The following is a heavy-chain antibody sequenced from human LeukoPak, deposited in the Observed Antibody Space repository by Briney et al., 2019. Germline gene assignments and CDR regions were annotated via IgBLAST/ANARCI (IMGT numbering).Heavy chain of an antibody. D-gene: IGHD3-10*01. CDR2: IYYSGST. CDR3: ARDQQYYGSLQTHNWFDP. J-gene: IGHJ5*02. V-gene: IGHV4-31*03. Sequence: SETLSLTCTVSGGSISSGGYYWSWIRQHPGKGLEWIGYIYYSGSTYYNPSLKSRVTISVDTSKNQFSLKLSSVTAADTAVYYCARDQQYYGSLQTHNWFDPWGQGTLVTVSS. CDR1: GGSISSGGYY.